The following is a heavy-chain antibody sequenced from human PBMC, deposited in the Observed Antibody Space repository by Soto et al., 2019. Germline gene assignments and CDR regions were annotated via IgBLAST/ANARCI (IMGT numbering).Heavy chain of an antibody. Sequence: EVQLLESGGGLVQPGGALRLSCAASGFTFSSYAMSWVRQAPGKGLEWVSAISGSGGSTYYADSVKGRFTISRDNSKNTLYLQMNSLIAGDTAVYYCAKVWGGAFDIWGQGTMVTVSS. CDR2: ISGSGGST. CDR1: GFTFSSYA. D-gene: IGHD3-16*01. V-gene: IGHV3-23*01. CDR3: AKVWGGAFDI. J-gene: IGHJ3*02.